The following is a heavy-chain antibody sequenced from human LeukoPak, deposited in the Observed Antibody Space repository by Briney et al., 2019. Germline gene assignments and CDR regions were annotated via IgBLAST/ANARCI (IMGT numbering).Heavy chain of an antibody. CDR2: ISWNSGSI. V-gene: IGHV3-9*01. CDR1: GFTFDDYA. CDR3: AKSNDWSGMYYFDF. J-gene: IGHJ4*02. Sequence: GGSLRLSCAASGFTFDDYAMHWVRQAPGKGVEWVSGISWNSGSIGYADSVKGRFTISRDNAKNSLYLQMNSLRAEDTAVYYCAKSNDWSGMYYFDFWGQGTLVTVSS. D-gene: IGHD3-9*01.